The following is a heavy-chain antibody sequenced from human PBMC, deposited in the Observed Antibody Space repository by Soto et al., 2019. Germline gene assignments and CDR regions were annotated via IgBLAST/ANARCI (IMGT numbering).Heavy chain of an antibody. Sequence: GAAVKACCKASGYSFTDYFMHWVRQVPGQGLEWMGWTNPKSGVTKYPEKFQGRVTMTRDTSISTAYMELTRLRSDDTAASYCASVHVPLQLGSRDYWG. V-gene: IGHV1-2*02. D-gene: IGHD1-26*01. CDR2: TNPKSGVT. J-gene: IGHJ4*01. CDR1: GYSFTDYF. CDR3: ASVHVPLQLGSRDY.